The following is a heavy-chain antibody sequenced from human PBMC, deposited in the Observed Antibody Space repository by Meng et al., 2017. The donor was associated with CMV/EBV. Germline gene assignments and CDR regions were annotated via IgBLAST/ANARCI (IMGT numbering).Heavy chain of an antibody. CDR1: GYTFTSYG. CDR3: ARYRVDIVATTPFDY. J-gene: IGHJ4*02. CDR2: ISAYNGNT. Sequence: ASVKVSCKASGYTFTSYGISWVRQAPGQGLEWMGWISAYNGNTNYAQKLQGRVTMTTDTSTSTAYMELSRLTPDDTAVYYCARYRVDIVATTPFDYWGQGTLVTVSS. D-gene: IGHD5-12*01. V-gene: IGHV1-18*01.